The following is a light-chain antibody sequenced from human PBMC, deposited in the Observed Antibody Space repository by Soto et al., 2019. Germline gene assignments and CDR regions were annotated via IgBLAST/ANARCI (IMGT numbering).Light chain of an antibody. CDR3: QQTYDSLVS. Sequence: DIQMTQSPPSLSASLGDRVTITCRASQTISDYLHWYQQKPGKAPTLLIYGSSSLQTGVPPRFSGSGSGTEFTLTISSLQPEDFGTYYCQQTYDSLVSFGGGTKVDIK. CDR1: QTISDY. J-gene: IGKJ4*01. V-gene: IGKV1-39*01. CDR2: GSS.